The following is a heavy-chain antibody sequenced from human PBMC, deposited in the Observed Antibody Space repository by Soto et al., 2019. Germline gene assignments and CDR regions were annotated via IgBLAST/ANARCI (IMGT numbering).Heavy chain of an antibody. CDR1: GLTFSSYG. Sequence: QVQLVESGGGVVQPGRSLRLSCAASGLTFSSYGMHWVRQAPGKGLEWVAIISNDGNNKYYAESVKGRFAISRDNSKNTLWLQMNSLILEDTAVYYCANGGSSSSSGDAFEIWGQGTMVTVSS. D-gene: IGHD6-6*01. V-gene: IGHV3-30*18. J-gene: IGHJ3*02. CDR3: ANGGSSSSSGDAFEI. CDR2: ISNDGNNK.